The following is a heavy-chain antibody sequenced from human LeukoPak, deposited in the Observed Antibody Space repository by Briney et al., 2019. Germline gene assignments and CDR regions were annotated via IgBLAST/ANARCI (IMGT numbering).Heavy chain of an antibody. CDR1: GFTFSSYA. CDR2: ISGSGGST. J-gene: IGHJ3*02. Sequence: HPGGSLRLSCAASGFTFSSYAMSWVRQAPGKGLEWVSAISGSGGSTYYADAVKGRFTISRDNSKNTLYLQMNSLRAEDTAVYYCAKDSTYYYDSSGYYYVPDAFDIWGQGTMVTVSS. D-gene: IGHD3-22*01. V-gene: IGHV3-23*01. CDR3: AKDSTYYYDSSGYYYVPDAFDI.